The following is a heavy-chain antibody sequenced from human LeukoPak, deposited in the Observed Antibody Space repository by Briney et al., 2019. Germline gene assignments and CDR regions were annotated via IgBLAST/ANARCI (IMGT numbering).Heavy chain of an antibody. D-gene: IGHD6-19*01. V-gene: IGHV4-39*01. J-gene: IGHJ4*02. CDR2: IYYRGDT. CDR3: ARQPVVNRGAVASNFDS. Sequence: PSETLSLTCTVSGGLITTTTCYWGWIRQSPGKGLGWIATIYYRGDTYYNASLESRVSISIDTSKNQFSLKLNSMNAADTAVYFCARQPVVNRGAVASNFDSWGQGTLVTVSA. CDR1: GGLITTTTCY.